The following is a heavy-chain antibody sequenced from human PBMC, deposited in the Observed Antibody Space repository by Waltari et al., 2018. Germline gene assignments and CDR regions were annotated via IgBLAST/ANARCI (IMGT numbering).Heavy chain of an antibody. D-gene: IGHD1-26*01. CDR2: ISDDGSNK. CDR1: GFTFSSYA. CDR3: ARDSGSYYVLDY. J-gene: IGHJ4*02. Sequence: QVQLVESGGGVVQPGRSLRLSCAASGFTFSSYAMHWVRQAPGKGLEWVAVISDDGSNKYYADSVKGRFTISRDNSKNTLYLQMNSLRAEDTAVYYCARDSGSYYVLDYWGQGTLVTVSS. V-gene: IGHV3-30-3*01.